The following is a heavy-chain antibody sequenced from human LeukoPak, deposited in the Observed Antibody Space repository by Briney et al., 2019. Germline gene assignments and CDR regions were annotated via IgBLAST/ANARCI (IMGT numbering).Heavy chain of an antibody. J-gene: IGHJ4*02. CDR3: TISPNVIVFTHQFEY. D-gene: IGHD2-21*01. Sequence: GASVKVSCKASGGVFTTYTMSWVRQAPGQGLEWMGSIIPFLGTTNYAQKFQGRVTITSDEPTRTAYMELTYVRSDDTAIYYCTISPNVIVFTHQFEYWGQGTLVTVSS. CDR2: IIPFLGTT. V-gene: IGHV1-69*08. CDR1: GGVFTTYT.